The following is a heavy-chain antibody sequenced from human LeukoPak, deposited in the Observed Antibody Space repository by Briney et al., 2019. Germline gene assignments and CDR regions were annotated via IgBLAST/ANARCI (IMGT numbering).Heavy chain of an antibody. J-gene: IGHJ4*02. Sequence: ASVKVSCKASGYTFTSYYIHWVRQAPGQGLEWVGIINPSDGNTDYVQKFQGRVTMTRDTSTSTVYMELSSLRSEDTAAYYCARGLRYFDYWGQGTLVTVSS. V-gene: IGHV1-46*01. CDR2: INPSDGNT. CDR3: ARGLRYFDY. CDR1: GYTFTSYY. D-gene: IGHD3-9*01.